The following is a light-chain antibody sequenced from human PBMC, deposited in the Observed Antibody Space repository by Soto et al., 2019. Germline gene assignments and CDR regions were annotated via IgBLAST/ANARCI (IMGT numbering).Light chain of an antibody. CDR2: EVH. CDR1: SSDIGAYDY. CDR3: SSLAPGRIYV. Sequence: QSALTQPASVSGSPGQSITISCSGTSSDIGAYDYVSWYQQHPGRAPKLIIYEVHHRFSGLPYRFSGSKSGNTASLTISGLQAEDEGDYYCSSLAPGRIYVFGSGTKVTVL. V-gene: IGLV2-14*03. J-gene: IGLJ1*01.